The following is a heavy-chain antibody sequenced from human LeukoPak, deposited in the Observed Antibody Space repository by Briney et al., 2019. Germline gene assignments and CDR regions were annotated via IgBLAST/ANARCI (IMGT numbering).Heavy chain of an antibody. CDR2: ISFDGSNK. CDR3: ARESGYSYGRFDY. J-gene: IGHJ4*02. CDR1: GFTFNTYA. Sequence: GGSLGLSCAASGFTFNTYAMHWVRQAPGKGLEWVAVISFDGSNKYYADSVKGRFTISRDNPKNTMYMKMNSLRAEDTAVYYCARESGYSYGRFDYWGQGTLVTVSS. V-gene: IGHV3-30*04. D-gene: IGHD5-18*01.